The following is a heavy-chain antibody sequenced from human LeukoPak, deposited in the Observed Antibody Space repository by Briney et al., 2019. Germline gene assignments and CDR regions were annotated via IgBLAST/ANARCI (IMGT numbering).Heavy chain of an antibody. CDR1: GGSISSYY. CDR2: IYYSGST. J-gene: IGHJ5*02. V-gene: IGHV4-59*01. D-gene: IGHD5-24*01. CDR3: ARVESDDYNQSWFDP. Sequence: SENLSLTCTVSGGSISSYYWSWIRQPPGKGLECIGYIYYSGSTNYNPSLKSRVTISVDTSKNQFSLTLTSVTAADTAVYYCARVESDDYNQSWFDPWGQGTLVTVSS.